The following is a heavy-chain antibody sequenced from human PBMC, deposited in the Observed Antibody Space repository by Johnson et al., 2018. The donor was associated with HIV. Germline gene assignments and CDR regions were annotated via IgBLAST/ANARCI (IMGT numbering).Heavy chain of an antibody. D-gene: IGHD4-17*01. Sequence: VQLVESGGGVVQPGRSLRLSCTASGFTFSSYDMHWVRQAPGKGLEYVSAISSNGGSTYYANSVKGRFTISRDNSKNTLYLQMGSLRAEDMAVYYCARRGDRDAFDIWGQGTMVTVSS. CDR1: GFTFSSYD. J-gene: IGHJ3*02. V-gene: IGHV3-64*01. CDR3: ARRGDRDAFDI. CDR2: ISSNGGST.